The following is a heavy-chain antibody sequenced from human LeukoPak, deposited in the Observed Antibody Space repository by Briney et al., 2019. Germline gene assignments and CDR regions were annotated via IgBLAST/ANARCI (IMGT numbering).Heavy chain of an antibody. CDR3: AREPNWNGLDY. Sequence: ASVTVSCKASGYTFTGYYMHWVRQAPGQGLEWMGWINPNSGGTNYAQKFQGRVTMTRDTSISTAYMELSRLRSDDTAVYYCAREPNWNGLDYWGQGTLVAVSS. J-gene: IGHJ4*02. D-gene: IGHD1-1*01. CDR1: GYTFTGYY. CDR2: INPNSGGT. V-gene: IGHV1-2*02.